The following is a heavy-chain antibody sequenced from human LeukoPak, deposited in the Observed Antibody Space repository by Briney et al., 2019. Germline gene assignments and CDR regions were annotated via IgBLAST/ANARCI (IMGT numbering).Heavy chain of an antibody. CDR3: AREYYDTSGRKHAFDI. J-gene: IGHJ3*02. CDR2: SDPHSGGT. CDR1: GYTFSRHG. V-gene: IGHV1-2*02. D-gene: IGHD3-22*01. Sequence: GASVKVSCKTSGYTFSRHGITWVRQAPGQGLEWMGWSDPHSGGTKYAQKFQGRVTMTRDTSISTAYMELSSLRSDDTAVYYCAREYYDTSGRKHAFDIWGQGTMVTVSS.